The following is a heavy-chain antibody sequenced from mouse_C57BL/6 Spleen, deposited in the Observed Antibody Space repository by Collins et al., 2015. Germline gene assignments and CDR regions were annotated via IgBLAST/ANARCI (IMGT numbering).Heavy chain of an antibody. CDR1: GFTFSSYG. CDR2: ISSDGTYT. V-gene: IGHV5-6*01. J-gene: IGHJ3*01. Sequence: EVQLVESGGDLVKPGGSLKLSCAASGFTFSSYGMSWVRQTPDKRLEWVATISSDGTYTYYPDSVKGRFTISRDNPKNTLYLQMSSLKSEDTATYYCTNLIYYDYDVFAYWGQGTLVTVSA. D-gene: IGHD2-4*01. CDR3: TNLIYYDYDVFAY.